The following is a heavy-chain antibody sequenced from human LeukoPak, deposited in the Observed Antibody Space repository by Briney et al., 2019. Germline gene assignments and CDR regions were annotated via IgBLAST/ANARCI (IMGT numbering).Heavy chain of an antibody. Sequence: PSETLSLTCTVSGGSISSYYWSWIRQPPGKGLEWIACISYSGSTKYNPSLKSRVTISVDTSKNQLSLKLSSVTAANTAVYYCAREPGFDSSGYLNWFDPWGQGTLVTVSS. V-gene: IGHV4-59*01. D-gene: IGHD3-22*01. CDR3: AREPGFDSSGYLNWFDP. J-gene: IGHJ5*02. CDR1: GGSISSYY. CDR2: ISYSGST.